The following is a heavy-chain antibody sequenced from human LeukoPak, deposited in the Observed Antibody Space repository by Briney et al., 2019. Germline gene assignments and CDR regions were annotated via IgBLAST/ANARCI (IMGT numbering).Heavy chain of an antibody. CDR2: ISNSGTSI. D-gene: IGHD7-27*01. CDR3: GRGHWGLDY. CDR1: GFTFSDSY. J-gene: IGHJ4*02. Sequence: PGGSLRLSCAASGFTFSDSYMPWIRQAPGKGLEWVSYISNSGTSIYYADSVKGRFTTPRDNAKSSLYLQMNSLRAEDTAVYYCGRGHWGLDYWGQGALVTVSS. V-gene: IGHV3-11*04.